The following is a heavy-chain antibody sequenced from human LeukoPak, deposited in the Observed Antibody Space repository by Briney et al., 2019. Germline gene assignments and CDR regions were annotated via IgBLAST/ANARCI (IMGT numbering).Heavy chain of an antibody. J-gene: IGHJ1*01. V-gene: IGHV4-39*07. CDR2: IYYSEST. CDR1: GCSLRSKSYY. CDR3: ARSMNYYDSSGYYDEYFQH. Sequence: LPCPHCGCSLRSKSYYWLGMGQPPAKGLEGIGSIYYSESTYYNPFLKSRVTISVDTSKNQFSLKLSSVTAADTAVYYCARSMNYYDSSGYYDEYFQHWGQGTLVTVSS. D-gene: IGHD3-22*01.